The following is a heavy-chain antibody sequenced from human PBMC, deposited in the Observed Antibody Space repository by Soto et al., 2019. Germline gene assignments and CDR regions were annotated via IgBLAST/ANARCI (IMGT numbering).Heavy chain of an antibody. D-gene: IGHD5-12*01. CDR1: GGPISTYY. CDR3: ARADGYNGIDY. V-gene: IGHV4-59*01. CDR2: IYYSGRT. Sequence: SETLSLPCTISGGPISTYYWSWIRQPPGKGLDWIGNIYYSGRTDYNPSLNSRGTISVDTSKNQFTLRLSSVTAADTAVYYCARADGYNGIDYWGQGTQVTVSS. J-gene: IGHJ4*02.